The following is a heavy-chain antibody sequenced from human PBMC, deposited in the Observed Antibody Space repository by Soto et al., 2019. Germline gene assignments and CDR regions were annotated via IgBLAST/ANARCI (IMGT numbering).Heavy chain of an antibody. CDR2: IYHSGST. J-gene: IGHJ4*02. CDR3: AAGGGLPRYY. V-gene: IGHV4-30-2*01. CDR1: GGSISIGGYS. D-gene: IGHD5-12*01. Sequence: PSETLSLTCAVSGGSISIGGYSWSWILQPPGKGLEWIGYIYHSGSTYYNPSLKSRVTISVDRSKNQFSLNLSSVTAADTAVYYCAAGGGLPRYYWGQGTLVTVSS.